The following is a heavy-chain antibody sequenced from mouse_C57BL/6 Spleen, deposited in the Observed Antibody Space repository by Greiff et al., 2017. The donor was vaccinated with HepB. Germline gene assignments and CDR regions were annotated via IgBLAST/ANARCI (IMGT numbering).Heavy chain of an antibody. J-gene: IGHJ4*01. CDR2: ISDGGSYT. V-gene: IGHV5-4*03. Sequence: EVKLVESGGGLVKPGGSLKLSCAASGFTFSSYAMSWVRQTPEKRLEWVATISDGGSYTYYPDNVKGRFTISRDNAKNNLYLQMSHLKSEDTAMYYCARGGTVVATPMDYWGQGTSVTVSS. D-gene: IGHD1-1*01. CDR3: ARGGTVVATPMDY. CDR1: GFTFSSYA.